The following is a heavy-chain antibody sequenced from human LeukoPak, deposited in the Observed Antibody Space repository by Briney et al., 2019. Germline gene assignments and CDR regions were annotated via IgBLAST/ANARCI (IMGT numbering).Heavy chain of an antibody. CDR3: ARENIGYSGSLGMVYFDY. D-gene: IGHD1-26*01. V-gene: IGHV1-2*06. CDR1: GYTFTGYY. CDR2: INPNSGGT. J-gene: IGHJ4*02. Sequence: ASVKVSRKASGYTFTGYYIHWVRQAPGQGLEWMGRINPNSGGTNYAQKFQGRVTMTRDTSISTAYMELSRLRSDDTAVYYCARENIGYSGSLGMVYFDYWGQGTLVTVSS.